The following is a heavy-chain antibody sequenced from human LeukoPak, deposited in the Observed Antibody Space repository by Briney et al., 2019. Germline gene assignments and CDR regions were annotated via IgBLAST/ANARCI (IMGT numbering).Heavy chain of an antibody. D-gene: IGHD5-24*01. CDR2: ISSSSSYI. CDR3: ARVATICCDGMDV. Sequence: GGSLRLSCAASGLTFSSYSMNWVRQAPGKGLEWVSSISSSSSYIYYADSVKGRFTISRDNAKNSLYLQMNSLRAEDTAVYYCARVATICCDGMDVWGQGTTVTVSS. CDR1: GLTFSSYS. V-gene: IGHV3-21*01. J-gene: IGHJ6*02.